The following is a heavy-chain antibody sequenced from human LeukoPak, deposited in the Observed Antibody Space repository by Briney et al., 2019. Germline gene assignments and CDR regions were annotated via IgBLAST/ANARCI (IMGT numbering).Heavy chain of an antibody. J-gene: IGHJ4*02. CDR3: ARDLDIPGCPGF. CDR2: ISSSGGST. V-gene: IGHV3-23*01. CDR1: GFTFSSHA. Sequence: GGSLRLSCAASGFTFSSHAMSWVRQAPGKGLEWVSAISSSGGSTYYADSVKGRFTISRDNAKNSLYLQMNSLRDEDTAVYYCARDLDIPGCPGFWGQGTLVTVSS. D-gene: IGHD1-1*01.